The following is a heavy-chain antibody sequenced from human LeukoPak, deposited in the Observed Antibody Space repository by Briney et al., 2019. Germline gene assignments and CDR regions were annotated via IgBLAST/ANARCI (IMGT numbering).Heavy chain of an antibody. J-gene: IGHJ4*02. CDR1: GYTFTGYH. Sequence: HWASVKVSCKASGYTFTGYHMHWVRQAPGQGLEWMGRINPNSGDTNYAQKFQGRVAMTRDTSISTAFMELTRLRSDDTAMYYCARDYCSSTSCLFDYWGQGTLVTVSP. V-gene: IGHV1-2*06. CDR2: INPNSGDT. CDR3: ARDYCSSTSCLFDY. D-gene: IGHD2-2*01.